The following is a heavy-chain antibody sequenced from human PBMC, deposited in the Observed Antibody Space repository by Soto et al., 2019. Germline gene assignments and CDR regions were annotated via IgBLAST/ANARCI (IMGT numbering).Heavy chain of an antibody. CDR1: GFTFSSHA. CDR3: ARHVASTVTTSDWFDP. D-gene: IGHD4-4*01. Sequence: QGQLVESGGGVVQPGRSLRLSCAASGFTFSSHAMHWVRQAPGKGLQWVAIISYDGSTIYYGDSVKGRFTISRDNSKNTLYLHMSSLGADDTAVYFCARHVASTVTTSDWFDPWGQGTLVTVSS. V-gene: IGHV3-30-3*01. J-gene: IGHJ5*02. CDR2: ISYDGSTI.